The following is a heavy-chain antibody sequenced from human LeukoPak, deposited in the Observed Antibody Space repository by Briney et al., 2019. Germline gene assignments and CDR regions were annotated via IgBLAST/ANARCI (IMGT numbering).Heavy chain of an antibody. CDR2: ISAYNGNT. CDR3: ARDVIGGGSTWDYYYYGMDV. Sequence: GASVKVSCKASGYTFTSYGISWVRPAPGQGLEWMGWISAYNGNTNYAQKLQGRVTMTTDTSTSTAYMELRSLRSDDTAVYYCARDVIGGGSTWDYYYYGMDVWGQGTTVTVSS. CDR1: GYTFTSYG. D-gene: IGHD3-16*02. J-gene: IGHJ6*02. V-gene: IGHV1-18*01.